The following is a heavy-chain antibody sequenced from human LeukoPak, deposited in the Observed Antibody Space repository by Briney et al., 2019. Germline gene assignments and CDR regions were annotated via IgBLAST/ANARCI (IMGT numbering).Heavy chain of an antibody. J-gene: IGHJ4*02. D-gene: IGHD3-3*01. Sequence: ASVKVSCKASGYTFTSYGISWVRQAPGQGLEWMGWISAYNGNTNYAQKFQGRVTMTRDTSISTAYMELSRLRSDDTAVYYCARASDFWSGYYLFDYWGQGTLVTVSS. CDR3: ARASDFWSGYYLFDY. CDR1: GYTFTSYG. CDR2: ISAYNGNT. V-gene: IGHV1-18*01.